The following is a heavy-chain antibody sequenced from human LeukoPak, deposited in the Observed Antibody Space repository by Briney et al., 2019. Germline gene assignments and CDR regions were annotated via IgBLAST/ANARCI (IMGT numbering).Heavy chain of an antibody. Sequence: GGTLRLSCAASGFTFSSYGMSWVRQAPGKGLEWVSAISGSGGSTYYADSVKGRFTISRDNSKNTLYLQMNSLRAEDTAVYYCAKDLPYGSARPTAFDIWGQGTMVTVSS. CDR1: GFTFSSYG. CDR2: ISGSGGST. D-gene: IGHD3-10*01. V-gene: IGHV3-23*01. J-gene: IGHJ3*02. CDR3: AKDLPYGSARPTAFDI.